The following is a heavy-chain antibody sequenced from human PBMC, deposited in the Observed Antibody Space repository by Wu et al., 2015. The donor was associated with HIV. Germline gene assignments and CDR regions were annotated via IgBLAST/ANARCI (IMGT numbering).Heavy chain of an antibody. V-gene: IGHV1-69*01. Sequence: LVAVLGREVKKTSGPFQLEGTSSQGRSEGTFSSYAINWVRQAPGQGLEWMGGIIPIFGSANYAQKFQGRVTITADESTSTASMELSSLRSEDTAVYYRAAGREWFGVDYWGQGTLVTVSS. CDR2: IIPIFGSA. CDR3: AAGREWFGVDY. J-gene: IGHJ4*02. CDR1: EGTFSSYA. D-gene: IGHD3-10*01.